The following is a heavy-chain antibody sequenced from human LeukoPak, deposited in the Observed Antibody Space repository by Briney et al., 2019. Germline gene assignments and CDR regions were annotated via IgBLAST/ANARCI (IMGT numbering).Heavy chain of an antibody. Sequence: SQTLSLTCTVSGGSISSGSYYWTWIRQPAGKGLEWIGRIYTSGSTNYNPSLKSRVTISVDTSKNQFSLKLSSVTAADTAVYYCASDSGSYHYFDYWGQGTLVTVSS. CDR1: GGSISSGSYY. CDR2: IYTSGST. V-gene: IGHV4-61*02. D-gene: IGHD1-26*01. J-gene: IGHJ4*02. CDR3: ASDSGSYHYFDY.